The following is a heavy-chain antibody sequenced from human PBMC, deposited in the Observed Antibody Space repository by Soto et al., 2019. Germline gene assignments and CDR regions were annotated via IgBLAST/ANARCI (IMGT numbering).Heavy chain of an antibody. D-gene: IGHD6-19*01. CDR3: AKDTVAGTVNWFDP. V-gene: IGHV3-23*01. CDR2: IVSSGARR. J-gene: IGHJ5*02. Sequence: PGGSLGLSCAASGFTFSDFAMSWVRQAPGKGLEWVSAIVSSGARRYYADSVKGRFTVSRDNSINTLYLQMNSLRAEDTAVYYCAKDTVAGTVNWFDPWGQGTLVTVSS. CDR1: GFTFSDFA.